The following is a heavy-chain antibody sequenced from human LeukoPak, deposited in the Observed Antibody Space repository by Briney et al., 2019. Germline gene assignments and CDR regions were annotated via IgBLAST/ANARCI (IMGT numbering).Heavy chain of an antibody. CDR3: ARLGEGYCTNGVCYQFDY. J-gene: IGHJ4*02. CDR2: IYPGDSDT. V-gene: IGHV5-51*01. D-gene: IGHD2-8*01. CDR1: GYSFTSYW. Sequence: GESLKISCKGSGYSFTSYWIGWVRQMPGKGLEWMGIIYPGDSDTRYSPSSQGQVTISADKSISTAYLQWSSLKASDTAMYYCARLGEGYCTNGVCYQFDYWGQGTLVTVSS.